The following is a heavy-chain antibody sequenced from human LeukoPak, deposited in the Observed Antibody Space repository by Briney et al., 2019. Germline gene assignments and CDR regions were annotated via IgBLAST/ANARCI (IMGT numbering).Heavy chain of an antibody. Sequence: GGSLRLSCAASGFTFSSYAMSWVRQAPGKGLEWVSAISGSGGSTFYADSVKGRFTISRDNSKNTLYLQMNSLRAEDTAVYYCAKFRGYSYGPIGYWGQGTLVTVSS. CDR2: ISGSGGST. V-gene: IGHV3-23*01. CDR3: AKFRGYSYGPIGY. CDR1: GFTFSSYA. D-gene: IGHD5-18*01. J-gene: IGHJ4*02.